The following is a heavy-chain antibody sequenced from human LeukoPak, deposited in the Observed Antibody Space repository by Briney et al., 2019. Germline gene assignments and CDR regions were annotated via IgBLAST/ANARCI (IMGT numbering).Heavy chain of an antibody. Sequence: SETLSLTCTVSGGSISIDSFYWAWIRQPPGKGLEWIGSIYYTGTTYYNPSLKNRVTISVDTSKNQFSLRLTSVTAADTAVYYCARDLWHSSSDYWGQGTLVTVSS. D-gene: IGHD6-13*01. V-gene: IGHV4-39*07. CDR3: ARDLWHSSSDY. CDR2: IYYTGTT. CDR1: GGSISIDSFY. J-gene: IGHJ4*02.